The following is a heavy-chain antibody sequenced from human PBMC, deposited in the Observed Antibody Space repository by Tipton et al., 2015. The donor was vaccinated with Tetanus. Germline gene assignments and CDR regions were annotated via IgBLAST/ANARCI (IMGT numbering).Heavy chain of an antibody. Sequence: SLRLSCVASGFIVSSHYMSWVRQAPGKGLEWVSVMYSGGDTYYVDSVKGRFSISRDNAKNTLYLQMNSLRVEDTAVYYCATGGYSYVSSHYWGQGTLVTVSS. D-gene: IGHD5-18*01. V-gene: IGHV3-53*01. CDR1: GFIVSSHY. CDR3: ATGGYSYVSSHY. J-gene: IGHJ4*02. CDR2: MYSGGDT.